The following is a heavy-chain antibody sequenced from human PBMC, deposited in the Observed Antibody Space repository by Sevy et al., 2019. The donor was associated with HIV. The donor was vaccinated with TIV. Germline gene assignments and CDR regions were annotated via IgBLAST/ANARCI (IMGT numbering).Heavy chain of an antibody. CDR3: AKNHYELVSYFEH. V-gene: IGHV3-23*01. CDR2: ISGSGGTK. J-gene: IGHJ1*01. D-gene: IGHD3-22*01. Sequence: GGSLRLSCSTSRVSFTNPAMSWLRQAPGKGLEWVASISGSGGTKYYAGSVRGWFSISRDDSEDTVYLQMSSLRAEDTAVYYCAKNHYELVSYFEHWGQGTLVTVSS. CDR1: RVSFTNPA.